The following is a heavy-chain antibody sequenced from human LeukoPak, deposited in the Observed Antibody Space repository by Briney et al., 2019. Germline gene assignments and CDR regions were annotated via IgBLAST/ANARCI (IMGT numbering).Heavy chain of an antibody. CDR3: ARDGYSSSWHFFDY. V-gene: IGHV4-4*07. J-gene: IGHJ4*02. D-gene: IGHD6-13*01. CDR2: IYTSWST. Sequence: SETLSLTRTVSGGSLSSYYRSWIRQPAAKGLEWIGRIYTSWSTNYSPSREGRVTMSVDTSKNKFSLKLSSVTAVDTAVYYCARDGYSSSWHFFDYWGQGTLVTVS. CDR1: GGSLSSYY.